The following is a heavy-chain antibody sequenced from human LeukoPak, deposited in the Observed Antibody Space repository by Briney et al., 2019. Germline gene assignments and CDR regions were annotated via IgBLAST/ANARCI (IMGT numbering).Heavy chain of an antibody. CDR1: GFTFGDYA. J-gene: IGHJ4*02. CDR2: IRSKAYGGTT. V-gene: IGHV3-49*04. Sequence: GGSLRLSCTASGFTFGDYAMSWVRQAPGKGLQWVGFIRSKAYGGTTEYAASVKGRFTISRDDSKSIAYLQMNSLKTEDTAVYYCTGAPYYGDYDYWGQGTLVTVSS. CDR3: TGAPYYGDYDY. D-gene: IGHD4-17*01.